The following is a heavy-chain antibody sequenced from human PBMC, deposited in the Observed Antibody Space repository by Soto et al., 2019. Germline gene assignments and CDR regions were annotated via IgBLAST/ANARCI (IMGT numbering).Heavy chain of an antibody. D-gene: IGHD3-9*01. CDR1: GGTFSSYT. V-gene: IGHV1-69*04. Sequence: SVKVSCKASGGTFSSYTISWVRQAPGQGLEWMGRIIPILGIANYAQKFQGRVTITADKSTSTAYMELSSLRSEDTAVYYCARDPLRYFDWLSPNYFDYWGQGTLVTLSS. J-gene: IGHJ4*02. CDR3: ARDPLRYFDWLSPNYFDY. CDR2: IIPILGIA.